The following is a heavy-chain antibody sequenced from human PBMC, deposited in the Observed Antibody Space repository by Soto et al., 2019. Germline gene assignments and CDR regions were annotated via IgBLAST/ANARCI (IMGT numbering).Heavy chain of an antibody. CDR3: ARGRTSVRGVIAIYYYMDV. J-gene: IGHJ6*03. V-gene: IGHV1-8*01. Sequence: ASVKVSCKASGYTFTSYDINWVRQATGQGLEWMGWMNPNSGNTGYAQKFQGRVTMTRNTSISTAYMELSSLRSEDTAVYYCARGRTSVRGVIAIYYYMDVWGKGTTVTVSS. CDR1: GYTFTSYD. D-gene: IGHD3-10*01. CDR2: MNPNSGNT.